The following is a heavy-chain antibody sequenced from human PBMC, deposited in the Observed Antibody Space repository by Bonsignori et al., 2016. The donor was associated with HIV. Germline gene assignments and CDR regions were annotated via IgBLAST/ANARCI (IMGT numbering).Heavy chain of an antibody. CDR1: GGTFSSYA. CDR2: IIPIFGTT. J-gene: IGHJ3*02. Sequence: SVKVSCKASGGTFSSYAISWVRQAPGQGLEWMGGIIPIFGTTNYAQKFQGRVTITADESTSTAYMELSSLRSEDTAVYYCAREGYCSGGSCYSPGSGAFDIWGQGTMVTVSS. D-gene: IGHD2-15*01. V-gene: IGHV1-69*13. CDR3: AREGYCSGGSCYSPGSGAFDI.